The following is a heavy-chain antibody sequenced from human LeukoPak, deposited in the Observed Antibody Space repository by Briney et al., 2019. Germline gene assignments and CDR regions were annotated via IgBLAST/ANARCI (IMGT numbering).Heavy chain of an antibody. Sequence: GGSLRLSCAASGFTFSNYGMHWVRQAPGKGLEWVAVIWYDAGNKYYADSVKGRFTISRDTSKNTLYLQMNSLRAEDTAVYYCARVSSSGWSVADYWCQGTLVTVSS. CDR3: ARVSSSGWSVADY. D-gene: IGHD6-19*01. V-gene: IGHV3-33*01. J-gene: IGHJ4*02. CDR1: GFTFSNYG. CDR2: IWYDAGNK.